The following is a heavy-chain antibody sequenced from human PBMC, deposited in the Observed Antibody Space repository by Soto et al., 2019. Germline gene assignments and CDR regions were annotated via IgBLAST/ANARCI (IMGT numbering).Heavy chain of an antibody. D-gene: IGHD6-25*01. Sequence: XTLYLPGTVSGGSFSSGRYDWSWSRQPPGKGLEWIGYIHYSGRTNYNPSLKSRVTISVDKSKNQFSLKMSSLTAADTAVYYCARANLAAYFDYWGQGTLVTVSS. CDR2: IHYSGRT. J-gene: IGHJ4*02. CDR3: ARANLAAYFDY. V-gene: IGHV4-61*01. CDR1: GGSFSSGRYD.